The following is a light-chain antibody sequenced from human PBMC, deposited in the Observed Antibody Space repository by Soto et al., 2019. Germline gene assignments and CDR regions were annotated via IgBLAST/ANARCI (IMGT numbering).Light chain of an antibody. V-gene: IGKV1-12*01. J-gene: IGKJ1*01. CDR3: QKYNSAPWT. CDR2: AAS. CDR1: QGINSW. Sequence: DIQMTQSPSSVSASVGDRVTMTCRASQGINSWLAWYQQKPGKAPKLLIYAASNLQSGVPSRFSGSGSGTDFTLTISRLEPEDFATYYCQKYNSAPWTFGQGTKVDIK.